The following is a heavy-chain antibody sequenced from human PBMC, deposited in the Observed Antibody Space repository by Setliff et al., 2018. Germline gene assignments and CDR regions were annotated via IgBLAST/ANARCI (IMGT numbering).Heavy chain of an antibody. CDR1: GGTFSHYY. V-gene: IGHV4-34*01. J-gene: IGHJ5*02. D-gene: IGHD6-6*01. CDR2: INHSGST. CDR3: ARGRNVAARLLDA. Sequence: PETLSLTCAAYGGTFSHYYWTWIRQSPGKGLEWIGEINHSGSTNYNPSLKSRVTISIDTSKDQFSLRMSSVSAADAAIYYCARGRNVAARLLDAWGQGSRVTVSS.